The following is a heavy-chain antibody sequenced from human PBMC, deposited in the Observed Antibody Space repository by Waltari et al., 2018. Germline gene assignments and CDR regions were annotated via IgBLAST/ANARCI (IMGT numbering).Heavy chain of an antibody. Sequence: EVQLVESGGGLVQPGGSLRLACAASGLSLSSYCMHWVRQVPGRGLVGVSRISSDGISTTYADSVKGRFSIFRDNAKNTLYLHMNSLRADDTAVYFCSRGSGQLGYIMDVWGQGTTVTVSS. CDR1: GLSLSSYC. J-gene: IGHJ6*02. D-gene: IGHD6-13*01. CDR3: SRGSGQLGYIMDV. V-gene: IGHV3-74*01. CDR2: ISSDGIST.